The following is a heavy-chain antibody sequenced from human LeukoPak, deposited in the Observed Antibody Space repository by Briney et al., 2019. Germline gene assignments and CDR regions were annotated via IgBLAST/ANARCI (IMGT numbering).Heavy chain of an antibody. CDR1: KFTFSDYP. Sequence: GGSLRLSCAASKFTFSDYPMSWVRQAPGKGLEWVSIIGYRGGSIYYAYSVQGRFTISRDNSKNTLSLQMNGLRPEDTAVYYCAKSWGYTRPYYNYMDVWGKGTTVTVSS. J-gene: IGHJ6*03. CDR3: AKSWGYTRPYYNYMDV. V-gene: IGHV3-23*01. D-gene: IGHD3-16*02. CDR2: IGYRGGSI.